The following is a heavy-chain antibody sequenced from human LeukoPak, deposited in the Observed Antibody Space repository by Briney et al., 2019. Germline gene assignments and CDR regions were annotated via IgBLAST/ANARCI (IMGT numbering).Heavy chain of an antibody. CDR1: GFTFSSYG. J-gene: IGHJ4*02. Sequence: GGSLRLSCAASGFTFSSYGMHWVRQAPGKGLEWVAVIWYDGSNKYYADSVKGRFTISRDNSKNTLYLQMNSLRAEDMAVYYCAKDMVRGVIINLFDYWGQGTLVTVSS. D-gene: IGHD3-10*01. V-gene: IGHV3-33*06. CDR3: AKDMVRGVIINLFDY. CDR2: IWYDGSNK.